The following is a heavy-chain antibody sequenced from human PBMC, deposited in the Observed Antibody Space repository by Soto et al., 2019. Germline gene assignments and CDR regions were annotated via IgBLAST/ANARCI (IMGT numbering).Heavy chain of an antibody. J-gene: IGHJ4*02. CDR1: GGTFSSYA. V-gene: IGHV1-69*13. Sequence: SVKVSCKASGGTFSSYAISWVRQAPGQGLEWMGGIIPIFGTANYAQKFQGRVTITADESTSTAYMELSSLRSEDTAVYYCATGYCSGGSCYLFDYWGQGTLVTVSS. D-gene: IGHD2-15*01. CDR2: IIPIFGTA. CDR3: ATGYCSGGSCYLFDY.